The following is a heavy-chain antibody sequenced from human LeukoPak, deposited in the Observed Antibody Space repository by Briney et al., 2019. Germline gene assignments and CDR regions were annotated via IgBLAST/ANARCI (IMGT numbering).Heavy chain of an antibody. CDR1: GFTFSSYG. D-gene: IGHD2-8*01. CDR3: ARDRGYCTSDDCYRWFHY. Sequence: GRSLRLSCAASGFTFSSYGMHWVRQAPGKGLEWVAVISYDGSNKYYADSVKGRFTISRDNSKNTLYLQMNSLRAEDTAVYYCARDRGYCTSDDCYRWFHYWGQGTLVIVSS. V-gene: IGHV3-30*03. J-gene: IGHJ4*02. CDR2: ISYDGSNK.